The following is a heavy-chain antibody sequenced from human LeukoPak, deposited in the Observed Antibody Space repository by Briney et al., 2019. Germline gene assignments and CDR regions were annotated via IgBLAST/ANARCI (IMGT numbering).Heavy chain of an antibody. CDR3: ARHRGWYEVDY. J-gene: IGHJ4*02. V-gene: IGHV4-39*07. CDR1: GGSNSSSSYY. CDR2: IYYSGST. D-gene: IGHD6-19*01. Sequence: SETLSLTCTVSGGSNSSSSYYWGWIRQPPGKGLEWIGSIYYSGSTYYNPSLKSRVTISVDTSKNQFSLKLSSVTAADTAVYYCARHRGWYEVDYWGQGTLVTVSS.